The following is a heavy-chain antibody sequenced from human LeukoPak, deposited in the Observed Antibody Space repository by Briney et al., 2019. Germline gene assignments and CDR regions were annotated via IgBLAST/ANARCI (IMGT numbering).Heavy chain of an antibody. D-gene: IGHD2-15*01. CDR3: ARHDTTRYCSGGSCYSSSSFDP. Sequence: ASVKVSCKASGYTFTGYYMHWVRQAPGQGLEWMGWINPNSGGTNYAQKFQGRVTMTRDTSISTAYMELSRLRSDDTAVYYCARHDTTRYCSGGSCYSSSSFDPWGQGTLVTVSS. CDR1: GYTFTGYY. J-gene: IGHJ5*02. V-gene: IGHV1-2*02. CDR2: INPNSGGT.